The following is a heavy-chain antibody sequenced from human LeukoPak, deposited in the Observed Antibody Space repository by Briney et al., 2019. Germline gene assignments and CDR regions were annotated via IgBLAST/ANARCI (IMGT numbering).Heavy chain of an antibody. CDR1: GYTFTGYY. J-gene: IGHJ4*02. Sequence: ASVKVSCKASGYTFTGYYMHWVRQAPGQGLEWMGRINPNSGGTNYAQKFQGRVTMTRDTSISTAYMEPSRLRSDDTAVYYCARGTRVGATPGDYWGQGTLVTVSS. CDR2: INPNSGGT. CDR3: ARGTRVGATPGDY. D-gene: IGHD1-26*01. V-gene: IGHV1-2*06.